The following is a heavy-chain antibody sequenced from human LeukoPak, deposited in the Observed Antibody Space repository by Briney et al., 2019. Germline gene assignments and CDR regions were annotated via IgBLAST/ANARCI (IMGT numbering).Heavy chain of an antibody. CDR1: GGSISSYY. Sequence: SETLSLTCTVSGGSISSYYWSWIRQPPGKGLEWIGYIYYSGSTNYNPSLKSRATISVDTSKNQFSLKLSSVTAADTAVYYCARVVAVAATLIFDYWGQGTLVTVSS. J-gene: IGHJ4*02. D-gene: IGHD2-15*01. CDR2: IYYSGST. CDR3: ARVVAVAATLIFDY. V-gene: IGHV4-59*01.